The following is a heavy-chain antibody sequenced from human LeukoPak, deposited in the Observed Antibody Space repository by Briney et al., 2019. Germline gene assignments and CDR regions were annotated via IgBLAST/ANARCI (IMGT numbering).Heavy chain of an antibody. D-gene: IGHD3-3*01. Sequence: GGSLRLSCAASGFTFSIYWMSWVRQAPGKGLEWVANIKQDGSEKYYVDSVKGRFTISRDNAKNSLYLQMNSLRAEDTAVYYCARDKTYDFWSGYYTPHYNWFDPWGQGTLVTVSS. CDR3: ARDKTYDFWSGYYTPHYNWFDP. J-gene: IGHJ5*02. V-gene: IGHV3-7*01. CDR2: IKQDGSEK. CDR1: GFTFSIYW.